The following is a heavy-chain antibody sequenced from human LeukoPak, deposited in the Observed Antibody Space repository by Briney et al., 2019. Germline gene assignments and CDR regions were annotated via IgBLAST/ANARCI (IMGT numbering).Heavy chain of an antibody. J-gene: IGHJ5*02. Sequence: PGGSLRLSCAASGFTFSSYWMSWVRQAPGKGPEWVANIKQDGSEKYYVDSVKGRFTISRDNAKNSLYLQMNSLRAEDTAVYYCARDRSRTSITMVRGKWFDPWGQGTLVTVSS. CDR3: ARDRSRTSITMVRGKWFDP. CDR1: GFTFSSYW. CDR2: IKQDGSEK. V-gene: IGHV3-7*01. D-gene: IGHD3-10*01.